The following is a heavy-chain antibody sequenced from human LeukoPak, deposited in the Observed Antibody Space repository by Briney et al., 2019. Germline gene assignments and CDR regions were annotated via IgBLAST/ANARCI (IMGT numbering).Heavy chain of an antibody. J-gene: IGHJ5*02. CDR1: GGSISSGSYY. D-gene: IGHD3-10*01. CDR2: IYTSGST. Sequence: SQTLSLTCTVSGGSISSGSYYWSWIRQPAGKGLEWIGRIYTSGSTNYNPSLKSRVTISIDTSKNQFSLKLSSVTAADTAVYYCARGPGVRGVIEGRRTWFDPWGQGTLVTVSS. CDR3: ARGPGVRGVIEGRRTWFDP. V-gene: IGHV4-61*02.